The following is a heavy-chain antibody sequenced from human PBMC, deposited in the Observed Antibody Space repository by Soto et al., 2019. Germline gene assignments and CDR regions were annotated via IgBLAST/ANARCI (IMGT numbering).Heavy chain of an antibody. V-gene: IGHV3-30-3*02. CDR1: GFTFSTYA. CDR2: TSNDGSKK. CDR3: AKKSVLGNAHGDAFDI. D-gene: IGHD3-16*01. Sequence: QVQLVESGGGVVQPARSLRLSCAASGFTFSTYAMQWVRQAPGNGLVWVAVTSNDGSKKYYADYVNGRFTSSRENSKNTLYLQMNSMRAEDTAVYHCAKKSVLGNAHGDAFDIWGKATMVTVSS. J-gene: IGHJ3*02.